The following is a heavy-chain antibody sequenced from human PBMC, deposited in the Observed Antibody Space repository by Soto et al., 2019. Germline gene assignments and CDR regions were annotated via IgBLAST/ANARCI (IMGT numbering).Heavy chain of an antibody. CDR1: GYTFTDYG. Sequence: QVPLVQSGAEVNKPGASVKVSCKASGYTFTDYGISWVRQAPGQGLEWMGWISTYNGNTIYAQKIQGRVTMTTDTSTSTAYVELRSLRSDDTAVYYCAREEGISDWHAFDYWGQGTLVTVSS. V-gene: IGHV1-18*04. D-gene: IGHD6-19*01. J-gene: IGHJ4*02. CDR3: AREEGISDWHAFDY. CDR2: ISTYNGNT.